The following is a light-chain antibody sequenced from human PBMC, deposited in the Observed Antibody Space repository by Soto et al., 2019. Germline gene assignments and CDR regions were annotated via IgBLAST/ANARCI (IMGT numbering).Light chain of an antibody. V-gene: IGKV1-33*01. CDR1: QDISNY. Sequence: DLQMTQSPPFLSASVGDRFTSTCQASQDISNYLNWYQQKKGEAPKXXIYDASALPRGVPSRFSGSGYGTKFNLTIASLQTDDFATYYCQQYETFSGTFGPGTKVDIK. CDR3: QQYETFSGT. J-gene: IGKJ1*01. CDR2: DAS.